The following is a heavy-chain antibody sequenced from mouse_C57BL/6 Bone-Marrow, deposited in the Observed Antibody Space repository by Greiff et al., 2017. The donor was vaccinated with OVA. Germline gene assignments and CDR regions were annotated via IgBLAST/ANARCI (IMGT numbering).Heavy chain of an antibody. D-gene: IGHD2-5*01. CDR3: TRRYSSYYAMDY. CDR1: GYTFTDYE. Sequence: QVQLQQSGAELVRPGASVTLSCKASGYTFTDYEMHWVKQTPVHGLEWIGAIDPETGGTAYNQKFKGKGILTADKSSSTAYMEHRSLTSEASAVYYCTRRYSSYYAMDYWGQGTSVTVSS. J-gene: IGHJ4*01. CDR2: IDPETGGT. V-gene: IGHV1-15*01.